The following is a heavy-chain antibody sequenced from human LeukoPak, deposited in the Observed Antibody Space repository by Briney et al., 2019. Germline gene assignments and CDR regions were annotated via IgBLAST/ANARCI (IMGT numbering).Heavy chain of an antibody. V-gene: IGHV3-9*03. J-gene: IGHJ4*02. CDR3: AKADTSGFYYYAFDI. CDR1: GFIFDNYA. Sequence: GGSLRLSCAAFGFIFDNYAMHWVRQTPGEGLEWVSGISWNSGSVGYADSVKGRFTISRDNAKNSLYLQMNSLRAEDMALYYCAKADTSGFYYYAFDIWGQGTLVTVSS. D-gene: IGHD3-22*01. CDR2: ISWNSGSV.